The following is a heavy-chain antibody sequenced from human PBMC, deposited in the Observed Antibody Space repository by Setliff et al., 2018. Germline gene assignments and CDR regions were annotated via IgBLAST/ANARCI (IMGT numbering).Heavy chain of an antibody. Sequence: ASVKVSCKASGYTFTSYGISWVRQAPGQGLEWMGWISAYNGNTNYAQRLRGRVTMTTDTSTSTAYMELRSLRSDDTAVYFCARAGKYFDDTSGYYYDRDYYFYMDVWGKGTTVTVSS. V-gene: IGHV1-18*01. CDR2: ISAYNGNT. D-gene: IGHD3-22*01. J-gene: IGHJ6*03. CDR1: GYTFTSYG. CDR3: ARAGKYFDDTSGYYYDRDYYFYMDV.